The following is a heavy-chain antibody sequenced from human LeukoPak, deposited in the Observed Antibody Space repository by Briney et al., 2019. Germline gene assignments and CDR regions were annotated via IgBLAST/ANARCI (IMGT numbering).Heavy chain of an antibody. CDR1: GFTFSSYA. D-gene: IGHD3-22*01. CDR2: ISGSGGST. Sequence: GGSLRLSCAASGFTFSSYAMSWVRQAPGKGLEWVSAISGSGGSTYYADSVKGRFTISRDNSKNTLYLQMNSLRAEDTAVYYCARVLYYYDSSGYYGEYFDYWGQGTLVTVSS. CDR3: ARVLYYYDSSGYYGEYFDY. V-gene: IGHV3-23*01. J-gene: IGHJ4*02.